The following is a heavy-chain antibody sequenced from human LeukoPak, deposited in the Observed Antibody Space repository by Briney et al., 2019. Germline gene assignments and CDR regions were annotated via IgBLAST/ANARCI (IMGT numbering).Heavy chain of an antibody. CDR3: ASNGKQQLVLRYYFDY. CDR2: IIPIFGTA. V-gene: IGHV1-69*13. Sequence: AASVKVSCKASGYTFTSYDINWVRQAPGQGLEWMGGIIPIFGTANYAQKFQGRVTITADESTSTAYMELSSLRSEDTAVYYCASNGKQQLVLRYYFDYWGQGTLVTVSS. J-gene: IGHJ4*02. D-gene: IGHD6-13*01. CDR1: GYTFTSYD.